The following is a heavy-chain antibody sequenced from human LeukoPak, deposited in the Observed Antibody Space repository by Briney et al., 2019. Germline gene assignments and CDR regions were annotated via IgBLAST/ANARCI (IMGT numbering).Heavy chain of an antibody. Sequence: RSSETLSLTCAVYGVSFSGYYWSWIRQPPGKGLEWIGEINHSGSTNYNPSLKSRVTISVDTSKNQFSLKLSSVTAADTAVYYCVSGSYNSYFDYWGQGTLVTVSS. CDR2: INHSGST. CDR1: GVSFSGYY. D-gene: IGHD3-10*01. V-gene: IGHV4-34*01. CDR3: VSGSYNSYFDY. J-gene: IGHJ4*02.